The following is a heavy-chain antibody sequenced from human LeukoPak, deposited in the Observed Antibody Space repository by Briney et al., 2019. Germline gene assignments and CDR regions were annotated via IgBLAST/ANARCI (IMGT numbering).Heavy chain of an antibody. Sequence: PSETLSLTRTVSGDSISSYYWSWIRQPPGKGLEWIGYTYYDGSTNYNPSLKSRVTISVDTSKNQFSLKLSSVTAADTAVYYCARGLYSGSPRDAFDIWGQGTMVTVS. CDR1: GDSISSYY. V-gene: IGHV4-59*01. D-gene: IGHD5-12*01. CDR3: ARGLYSGSPRDAFDI. CDR2: TYYDGST. J-gene: IGHJ3*02.